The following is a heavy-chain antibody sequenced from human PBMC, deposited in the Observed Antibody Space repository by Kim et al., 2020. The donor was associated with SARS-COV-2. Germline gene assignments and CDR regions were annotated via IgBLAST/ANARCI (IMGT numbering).Heavy chain of an antibody. CDR3: ARVEDFGDYGSFDY. Sequence: ASVKVSCKASGYVFTSYYIHWVRQAPGLGLEWMGIINPSSGRTSNAQKFQGRVTMTRYTSTSTLYMELSSLRSEDTAVYYCARVEDFGDYGSFDYWGQGTLVTVSS. J-gene: IGHJ4*02. D-gene: IGHD4-17*01. V-gene: IGHV1-46*01. CDR2: INPSSGRT. CDR1: GYVFTSYY.